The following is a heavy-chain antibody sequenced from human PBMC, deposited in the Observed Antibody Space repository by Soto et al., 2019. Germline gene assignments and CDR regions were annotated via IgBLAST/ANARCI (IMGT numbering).Heavy chain of an antibody. CDR2: NYYSGIT. J-gene: IGHJ6*02. CDR3: ARGSSIAGLYYGMDV. V-gene: IGHV4-31*03. Sequence: QVQLQESGPGLVKPSQTLSLTCTVSGGSISSDGYYWTSIRQHSGKGLEGRGYNYYSGITYYNPSLKSRVSISLATSRNQFSLKLSSVTAADTAVYYCARGSSIAGLYYGMDVWGPGTTVTVSS. CDR1: GGSISSDGYY. D-gene: IGHD6-6*01.